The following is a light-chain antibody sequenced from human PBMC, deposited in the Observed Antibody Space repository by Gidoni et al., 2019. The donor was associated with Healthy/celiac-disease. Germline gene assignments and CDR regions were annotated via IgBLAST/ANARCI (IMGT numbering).Light chain of an antibody. Sequence: DIQMTQSPSSLSASVGDRVTITCRASQSISSYLNWYQQKPGQAPKLLIYAASSLPGGVPSRSSGSGSGTDFTLTISRLQPEDLATYYCQQSYSTPRTFGQGTKVEIK. J-gene: IGKJ1*01. CDR1: QSISSY. V-gene: IGKV1-39*01. CDR2: AAS. CDR3: QQSYSTPRT.